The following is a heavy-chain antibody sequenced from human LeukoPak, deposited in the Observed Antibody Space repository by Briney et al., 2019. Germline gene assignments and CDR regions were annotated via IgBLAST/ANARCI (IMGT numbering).Heavy chain of an antibody. D-gene: IGHD3-22*01. V-gene: IGHV3-9*01. Sequence: SLRLSCAASGFTFDDYALHWVRQAPGKGLERVSGITWDSSIMVYADSVKGRFTISRDNAKNSLYLQMNSLRAEDTALYYCAKDNGYNFDYWGQGTLVTVSS. J-gene: IGHJ4*02. CDR2: ITWDSSIM. CDR3: AKDNGYNFDY. CDR1: GFTFDDYA.